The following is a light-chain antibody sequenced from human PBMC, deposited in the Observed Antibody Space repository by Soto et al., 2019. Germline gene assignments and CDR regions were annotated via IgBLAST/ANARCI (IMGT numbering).Light chain of an antibody. J-gene: IGLJ1*01. CDR2: GNS. Sequence: QSVLTQPPSVSGAPGQRVTISCTGSISNIGAGYDVHWYQQLPGTAPKLLIYGNSNRPSGVPDRFSGSKSGTSASLAITGLQADDEADYYCQSYDSSVTLRVFGTGTKLTGL. CDR1: ISNIGAGYD. V-gene: IGLV1-40*01. CDR3: QSYDSSVTLRV.